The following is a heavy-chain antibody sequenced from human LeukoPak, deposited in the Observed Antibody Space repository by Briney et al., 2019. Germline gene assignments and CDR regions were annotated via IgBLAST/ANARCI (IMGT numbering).Heavy chain of an antibody. Sequence: SGTLSLTCAVSGGSISSSNWWSWVRQPPGKGLEWIGEIYHSGSTNYNPSLKSRVTISVDKSKNQFSLKLSSVTAADTAVYYCARDVTVLAVAGNNWFDPWGQGTLVTVSS. D-gene: IGHD6-19*01. V-gene: IGHV4-4*02. J-gene: IGHJ5*02. CDR2: IYHSGST. CDR3: ARDVTVLAVAGNNWFDP. CDR1: GGSISSSNW.